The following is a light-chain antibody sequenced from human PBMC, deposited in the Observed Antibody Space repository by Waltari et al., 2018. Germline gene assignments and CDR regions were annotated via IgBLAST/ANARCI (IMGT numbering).Light chain of an antibody. J-gene: IGKJ5*01. Sequence: DILLTQSPSSVSASVGARVPISCRASQNIDTGLAWYQQKPGKAPKLLIYATSSLQSGVPSRFSGTGSETEFTLSISSLQPDDFATYYCQQASSFLLTFGQGTRLEI. CDR2: ATS. CDR3: QQASSFLLT. V-gene: IGKV1-12*01. CDR1: QNIDTG.